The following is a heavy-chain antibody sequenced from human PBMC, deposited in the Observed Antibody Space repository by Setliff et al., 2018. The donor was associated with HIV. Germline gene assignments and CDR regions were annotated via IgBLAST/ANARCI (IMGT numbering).Heavy chain of an antibody. CDR3: ARHQVIPTVIGAFDI. D-gene: IGHD3-16*02. CDR1: GDSISTSNSY. CDR2: LYYGGTT. J-gene: IGHJ3*02. V-gene: IGHV4-39*01. Sequence: SETLSLTCTVSGDSISTSNSYWGRVRQPPGKGLEWIGSLYYGGTTYYNPSLKSRVTISVDTSKNHFSLKLSSVSAADTAVYYCARHQVIPTVIGAFDIWGQGTAVTV.